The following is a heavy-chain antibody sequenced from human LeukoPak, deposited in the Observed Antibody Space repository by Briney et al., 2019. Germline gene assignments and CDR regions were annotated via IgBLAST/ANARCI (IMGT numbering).Heavy chain of an antibody. Sequence: PSETLSLTCTVSGGSISSSSYYWGWIRQPPGKGLEWIGSIYYSGSTYYNPSLKSRVTISVDTSKNQFSLKLSSVTAADTAVYYCARRRPTPLPAAFDYWGQGTLVTVSS. V-gene: IGHV4-39*01. J-gene: IGHJ4*02. CDR3: ARRRPTPLPAAFDY. CDR1: GGSISSSSYY. CDR2: IYYSGST.